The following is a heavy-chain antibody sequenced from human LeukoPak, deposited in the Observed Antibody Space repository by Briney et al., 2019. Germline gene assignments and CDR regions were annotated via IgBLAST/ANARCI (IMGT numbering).Heavy chain of an antibody. V-gene: IGHV4-59*01. CDR3: ARLYFGSSSRVDY. CDR2: MYYSGST. Sequence: PSETLSLTCTVSGDSISSYYWSWIRQPPGKGLEWIGYMYYSGSTNYNPSLKSRVTISVDTSKNQFSLKLSSVTAADTAVYYCARLYFGSSSRVDYWGQGTLVTVSS. D-gene: IGHD6-6*01. CDR1: GDSISSYY. J-gene: IGHJ4*02.